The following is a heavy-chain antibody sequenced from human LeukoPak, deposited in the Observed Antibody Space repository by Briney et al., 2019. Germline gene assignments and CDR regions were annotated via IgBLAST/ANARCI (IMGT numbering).Heavy chain of an antibody. CDR1: GGTFSIYA. J-gene: IGHJ4*02. CDR2: IIPIFGTA. D-gene: IGHD1-26*01. V-gene: IGHV1-69*13. Sequence: SVNVSCTASGGTFSIYAISWVRQAPGQGLEWMGGIIPIFGTANYAQKFQGRVTITADESTSTAYMELSSLRSEDTAVYYCARVPPPWDLYFDYWGQGTLVTVSS. CDR3: ARVPPPWDLYFDY.